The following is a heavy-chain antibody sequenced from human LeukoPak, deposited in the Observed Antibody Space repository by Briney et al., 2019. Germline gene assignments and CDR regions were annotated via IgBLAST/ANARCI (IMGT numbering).Heavy chain of an antibody. Sequence: SETLSLTCTVSGGSISSYYWSWIRQPPGKGLEWIGYIYYSGSTNYNPSLKSRVTISVDTSKNQLSLKLSSVTAADTAVYYCARGKQWLVRGYFDYWGQGTLVTVSS. J-gene: IGHJ4*02. CDR3: ARGKQWLVRGYFDY. CDR2: IYYSGST. D-gene: IGHD6-19*01. V-gene: IGHV4-59*01. CDR1: GGSISSYY.